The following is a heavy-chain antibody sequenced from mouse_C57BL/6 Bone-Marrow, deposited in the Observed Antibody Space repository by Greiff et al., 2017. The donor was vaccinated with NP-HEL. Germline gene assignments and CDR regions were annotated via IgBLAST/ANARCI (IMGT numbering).Heavy chain of an antibody. CDR1: GFSLTSYG. CDR2: IWSGGST. Sequence: VHLVESGPGLVQPSQSLSITCTVSGFSLTSYGVHWVRQSPGKGLEWLGVIWSGGSTDYNAAFISRLSISKDNSKSQVFFKMNSLQADDTAIYYCARNKAYYYGSSPWFAYWGQGTLVTVSA. V-gene: IGHV2-2*01. CDR3: ARNKAYYYGSSPWFAY. J-gene: IGHJ3*01. D-gene: IGHD1-1*01.